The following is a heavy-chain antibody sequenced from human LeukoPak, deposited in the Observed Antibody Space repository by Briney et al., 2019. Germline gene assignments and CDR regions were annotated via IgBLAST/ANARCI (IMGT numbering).Heavy chain of an antibody. CDR2: INTYNGNT. CDR3: ARDLVDGVGAPGAY. V-gene: IGHV1-18*01. J-gene: IGHJ4*02. CDR1: GYTFTKYG. Sequence: ASVKVSCKASGYTFTKYGITWMRQAPGQGLEWMGWINTYNGNTNYAQKLKGRVTITTDTSTSTAYMELRSLRSDDTAVLYCARDLVDGVGAPGAYWGQGALVTVSS. D-gene: IGHD1-26*01.